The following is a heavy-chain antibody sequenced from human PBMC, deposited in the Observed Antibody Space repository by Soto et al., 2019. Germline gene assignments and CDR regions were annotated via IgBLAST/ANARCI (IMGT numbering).Heavy chain of an antibody. CDR3: ARDQLASSGSHSDWYFDL. J-gene: IGHJ2*01. CDR2: IWYDGSNK. D-gene: IGHD1-26*01. CDR1: GFTFSNYD. Sequence: QVQLVESGGGVVQPGRSLRLSCAASGFTFSNYDMHWVRQAPGKGLEWVALIWYDGSNKYYADSVKGRFTISRDSSKNTLDLQMNSLRAEDTAVYYCARDQLASSGSHSDWYFDLWGRGTLVTVSP. V-gene: IGHV3-33*01.